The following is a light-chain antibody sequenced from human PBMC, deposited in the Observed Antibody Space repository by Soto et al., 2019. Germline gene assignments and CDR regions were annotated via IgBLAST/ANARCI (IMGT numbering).Light chain of an antibody. V-gene: IGKV3-11*01. CDR2: DAS. J-gene: IGKJ1*01. Sequence: EVLLTQFPATLSLSPGERATLSFMASQSVTGYLAWYQQKPGQAPRLLIYDASNRATGIPARFSGSGSGTDFTLTISSLEPEDFAVYHCQQRSNWPPTFGQGTKVDIK. CDR3: QQRSNWPPT. CDR1: QSVTGY.